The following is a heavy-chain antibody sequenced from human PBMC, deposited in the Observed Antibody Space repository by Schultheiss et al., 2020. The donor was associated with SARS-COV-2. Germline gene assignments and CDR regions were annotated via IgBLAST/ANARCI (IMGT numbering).Heavy chain of an antibody. J-gene: IGHJ6*02. V-gene: IGHV3-30*03. D-gene: IGHD4-11*01. CDR2: ISYDGSNK. Sequence: GGSLRLSCAASGFTFSRYDIHWVRQAPGKGLEWVAVISYDGSNKYYADSVKGRFTISRDNSKNTLYLQMNSLRAEDTAVYYCVYSDHTVNTKRSDYYYGMDVWGQGTTVTVSS. CDR1: GFTFSRYD. CDR3: VYSDHTVNTKRSDYYYGMDV.